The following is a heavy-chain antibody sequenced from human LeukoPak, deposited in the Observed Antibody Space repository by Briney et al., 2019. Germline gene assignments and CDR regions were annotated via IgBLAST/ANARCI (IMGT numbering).Heavy chain of an antibody. CDR3: ARHHSIFTERYSDF. CDR1: GGSISSGGYY. CDR2: IYYSGGT. D-gene: IGHD3-9*01. V-gene: IGHV4-30-4*08. J-gene: IGHJ4*02. Sequence: PSETLSLTCTVSGGSISSGGYYWSWIRQHPGKGLEWIGYIYYSGGTYYNPSLKSRVTISVDTSKNQFSLRMTSVTAADTAVYYCARHHSIFTERYSDFWGQGTLVTVSS.